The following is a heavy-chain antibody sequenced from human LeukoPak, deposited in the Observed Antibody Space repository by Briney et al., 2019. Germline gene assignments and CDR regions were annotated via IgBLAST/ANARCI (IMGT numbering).Heavy chain of an antibody. CDR3: ARESLGYCSGGSCYSYAFDI. CDR2: INAGNGNT. CDR1: GGTFSSYA. J-gene: IGHJ3*02. V-gene: IGHV1-3*01. D-gene: IGHD2-15*01. Sequence: ASVKVSCKASGGTFSSYAISWVRQAPRQGLEWMGWINAGNGNTKYSQKFQGRVTITRDTSASTAYMELSSLRSEDTAVYYCARESLGYCSGGSCYSYAFDIWGQGTMVTVSS.